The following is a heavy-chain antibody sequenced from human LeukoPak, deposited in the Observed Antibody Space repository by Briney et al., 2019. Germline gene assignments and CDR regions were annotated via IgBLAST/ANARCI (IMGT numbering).Heavy chain of an antibody. CDR1: GGSISSYY. J-gene: IGHJ5*02. CDR3: ARDQRLRLGELSLNWFDP. D-gene: IGHD3-16*02. V-gene: IGHV4-59*01. Sequence: SETLSLTCTVSGGSISSYYWSWIRQPPGKGLEWIGYIYYSGSTNYNPSLKSRVTISVDTSKNQFSLKLSSVTAADTAVYYCARDQRLRLGELSLNWFDPWGQGALVTVSS. CDR2: IYYSGST.